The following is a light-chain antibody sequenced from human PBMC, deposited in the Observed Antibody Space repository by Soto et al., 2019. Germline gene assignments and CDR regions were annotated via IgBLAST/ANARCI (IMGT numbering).Light chain of an antibody. CDR3: QQRSNWPAS. Sequence: EIVLTQSPATLSLSPGESATLSCRASQSVSSYLAWYQQNPGQAPRLLIYDASNSATGIPARFSGSGSGTDFTLTISSLEPEDFAVYYCQQRSNWPASFGGGTKVEIK. V-gene: IGKV3-11*01. CDR2: DAS. CDR1: QSVSSY. J-gene: IGKJ4*02.